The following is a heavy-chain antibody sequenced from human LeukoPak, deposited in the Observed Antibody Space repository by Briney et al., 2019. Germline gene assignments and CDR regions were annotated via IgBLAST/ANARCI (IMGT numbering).Heavy chain of an antibody. Sequence: GGSLRLSCAASGFTFSSYWMSWVRQAPGRGLEWVAYMNQDGAKKSYVDSVKGRFTISRDNAKSSLSLQMNSLRAEDTAVYYCTRGTNNVYWGQGTLVTVSS. CDR2: MNQDGAKK. V-gene: IGHV3-7*01. CDR1: GFTFSSYW. D-gene: IGHD2-8*01. CDR3: TRGTNNVY. J-gene: IGHJ4*02.